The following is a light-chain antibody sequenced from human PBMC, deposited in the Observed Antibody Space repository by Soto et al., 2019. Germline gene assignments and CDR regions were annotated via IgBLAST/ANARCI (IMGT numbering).Light chain of an antibody. CDR3: CSYAGSSTFDVV. V-gene: IGLV2-23*03. J-gene: IGLJ2*01. CDR1: SRDVGSYNL. Sequence: QSALTQPASVSGSSGQSITISCTGTSRDVGSYNLVSWYQQHPGKAPKLMIYEGSKRPSGVSNRFSGSKSGNTASLTISGLQAEDESDYYCCSYAGSSTFDVVFGGGTKLTVL. CDR2: EGS.